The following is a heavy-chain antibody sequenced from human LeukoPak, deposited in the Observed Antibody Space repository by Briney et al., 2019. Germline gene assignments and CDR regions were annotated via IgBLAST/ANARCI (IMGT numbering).Heavy chain of an antibody. CDR3: TTGRLCSGGSCSSSFDF. CDR1: GYSFINYW. D-gene: IGHD2-15*01. CDR2: IYPGNSDI. Sequence: GESLKISCKGSGYSFINYWIGWVRQMPDKGLEWMGIIYPGNSDIRYSPSFQGQVTISVDKSINTAYLQWTSLKASDTAIYYCTTGRLCSGGSCSSSFDFWGQGTLLTVPS. V-gene: IGHV5-51*01. J-gene: IGHJ4*02.